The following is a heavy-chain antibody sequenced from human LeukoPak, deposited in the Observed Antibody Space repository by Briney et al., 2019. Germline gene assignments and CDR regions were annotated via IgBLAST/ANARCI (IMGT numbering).Heavy chain of an antibody. V-gene: IGHV3-30*03. Sequence: PGGSLRLSCAASGFTFSSSGMQWVRQAPGKWLEWVAVISYDGSNKYYADSVKGRFTISRDNSKNTLYLQMNSLRAEDTAVYYCAFPSAAAAYDYWGQGTLVTVSS. CDR1: GFTFSSSG. CDR2: ISYDGSNK. J-gene: IGHJ4*02. CDR3: AFPSAAAAYDY. D-gene: IGHD6-13*01.